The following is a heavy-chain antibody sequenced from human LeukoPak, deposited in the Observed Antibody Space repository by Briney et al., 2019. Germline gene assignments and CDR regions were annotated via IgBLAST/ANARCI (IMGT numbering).Heavy chain of an antibody. J-gene: IGHJ4*02. CDR3: ARASIAARYRFDY. Sequence: ASVKVSCKASGYTFTGYYMHWVRQAPGQGLEWMGWINPNSGGTNYAQKFQGRVTMTRDTSTSTVYMELSSLRSEDTAVYYCARASIAARYRFDYWGQGTLVTVSS. V-gene: IGHV1-2*02. CDR2: INPNSGGT. CDR1: GYTFTGYY. D-gene: IGHD6-6*01.